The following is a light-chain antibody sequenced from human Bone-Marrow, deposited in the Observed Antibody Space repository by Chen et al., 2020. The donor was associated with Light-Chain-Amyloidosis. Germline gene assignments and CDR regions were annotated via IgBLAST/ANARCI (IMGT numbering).Light chain of an antibody. Sequence: SYVLTQPSSVSVAPGQTATIACGGNNIGSTSVHWYQHTPGQAPLLVVYDDSARPSGIPERLSGANSGNTATLTISRVEAGDEADYYCQVWDRSSDRPVFGGGTKLTVL. J-gene: IGLJ3*02. CDR2: DDS. CDR1: NIGSTS. CDR3: QVWDRSSDRPV. V-gene: IGLV3-21*02.